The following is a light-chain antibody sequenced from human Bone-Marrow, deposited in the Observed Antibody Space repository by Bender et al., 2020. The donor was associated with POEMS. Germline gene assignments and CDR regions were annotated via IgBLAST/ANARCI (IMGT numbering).Light chain of an antibody. CDR1: SSDVGGYNY. CDR3: SSYTTSSALYVV. J-gene: IGLJ2*01. V-gene: IGLV2-14*01. Sequence: QSALTQPASVSGSPGQSITIYCTGTSSDVGGYNYVSWYQQHPGRAPKLLIYDVTYRPSGVSNRFSGSKSDNTASLTISGLQAEDEAEYYCSSYTTSSALYVVFGGGTKVSVL. CDR2: DVT.